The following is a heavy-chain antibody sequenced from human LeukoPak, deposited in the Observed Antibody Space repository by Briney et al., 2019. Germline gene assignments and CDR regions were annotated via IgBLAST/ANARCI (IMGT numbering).Heavy chain of an antibody. D-gene: IGHD3-22*01. CDR2: IYTSGST. V-gene: IGHV4-61*02. J-gene: IGHJ4*02. CDR1: GGSISSGSYY. Sequence: PSETLSLTCTVSGGSISSGSYYWSWIRQPAGKGLEWIGRIYTSGSTNYNPSLKSRVTISLDTSKNQFSLKLTSVTAADTALYFCARCSSSGLSYFDSYFDYWGQGTPVTVAS. CDR3: ARCSSSGLSYFDSYFDY.